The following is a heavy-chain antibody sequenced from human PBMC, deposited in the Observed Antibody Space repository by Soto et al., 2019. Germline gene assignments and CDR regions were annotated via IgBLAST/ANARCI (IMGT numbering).Heavy chain of an antibody. D-gene: IGHD1-26*01. J-gene: IGHJ4*02. CDR3: ATDTSPLVGATPFEY. Sequence: QVQLVQSGAEVKKPGASVKVSCKVSGYTLTELTMHWVRRAPGKGLEWMGGFDPEDGETIYAQKFQGRVTMTEDTSTDTAYIELSSLRSEDTAVYYCATDTSPLVGATPFEYWGQGTLVTVSS. CDR2: FDPEDGET. CDR1: GYTLTELT. V-gene: IGHV1-24*01.